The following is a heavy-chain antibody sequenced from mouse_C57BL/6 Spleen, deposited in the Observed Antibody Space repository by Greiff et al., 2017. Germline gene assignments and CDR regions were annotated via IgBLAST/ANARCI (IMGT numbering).Heavy chain of an antibody. D-gene: IGHD3-2*02. J-gene: IGHJ3*01. CDR3: ARRSSGYLAY. V-gene: IGHV1-18*01. CDR1: GYTFTDYN. CDR2: INPNNGGT. Sequence: EVQLQQSGPELVKPGASVTIPCKASGYTFTDYNMDWVKQSHGKSLEWIGDINPNNGGTIYNQKFKGKATLTVDKSSSTAYMELRSLTSEDTAVYYCARRSSGYLAYWGQGTLVTVSA.